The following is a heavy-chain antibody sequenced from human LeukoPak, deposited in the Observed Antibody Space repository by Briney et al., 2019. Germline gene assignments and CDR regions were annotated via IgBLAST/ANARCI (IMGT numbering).Heavy chain of an antibody. V-gene: IGHV3-23*01. CDR3: AKDLTDYGDYLFDY. CDR1: GFPFHIYA. CDR2: IGGGDT. Sequence: GGSLRLSCATSGFPFHIYAMHWVRQAPGKGLEWVSAIGGGDTYYADSVRGRFTISRDDSRKMLHLQMNSLRAEDTAVYYCAKDLTDYGDYLFDYWGQGTLVTVSS. D-gene: IGHD4-17*01. J-gene: IGHJ4*02.